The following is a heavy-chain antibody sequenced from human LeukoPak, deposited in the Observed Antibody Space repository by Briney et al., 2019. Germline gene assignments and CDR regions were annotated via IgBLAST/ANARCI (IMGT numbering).Heavy chain of an antibody. Sequence: PSETLSLTCAVYGGSFSGYCWSWIRQPPGKGLEWIGEINHSGSTNYNPSLKSRVTISVDTSKNQFSLKLSSVTAADTAVYYCARVPLFSYRYYYYYMDVWGKGTTVTVSS. D-gene: IGHD3-16*01. V-gene: IGHV4-34*01. CDR3: ARVPLFSYRYYYYYMDV. CDR1: GGSFSGYC. CDR2: INHSGST. J-gene: IGHJ6*03.